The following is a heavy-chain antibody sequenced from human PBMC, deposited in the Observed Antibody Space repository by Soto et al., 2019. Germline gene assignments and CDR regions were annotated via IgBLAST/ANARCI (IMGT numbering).Heavy chain of an antibody. Sequence: QVQLQESGPGLVKPSQTLSLTCTVSGGSISSGGYYWSWIRQHPGKGLEWIGYIYNSGSTYYNPSIRGRVTISASTSKNQFSLKLSSVTAADAAVYYCARDPAPWGQGTLVTVSS. CDR2: IYNSGST. CDR3: ARDPAP. V-gene: IGHV4-31*03. J-gene: IGHJ5*02. CDR1: GGSISSGGYY.